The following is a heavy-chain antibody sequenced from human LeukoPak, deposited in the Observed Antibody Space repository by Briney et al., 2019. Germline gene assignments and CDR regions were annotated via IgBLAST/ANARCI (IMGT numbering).Heavy chain of an antibody. J-gene: IGHJ4*02. V-gene: IGHV3-30*04. CDR2: ISYDGSNK. CDR1: GFTFSSYA. CDR3: ASSSTYYDYVWGSSPFDY. Sequence: GGSLRLSSAASGFTFSSYAMYWVRQAPGKGLEWVAVISYDGSNKYYADSVKGRFTISRDNSKNTLYLQMNSLRAEDTAVYYCASSSTYYDYVWGSSPFDYWGQGTLVTVSS. D-gene: IGHD3-16*01.